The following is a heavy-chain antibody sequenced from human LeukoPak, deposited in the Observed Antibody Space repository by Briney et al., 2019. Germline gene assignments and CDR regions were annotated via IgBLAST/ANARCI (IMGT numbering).Heavy chain of an antibody. D-gene: IGHD3-10*01. CDR3: ARDPGGLVDY. Sequence: PGGSLRLSCAASGFTFSSYSTNWVRQAPGKGLEWVSYISSSSSTIYYADSVKGRFTISRDNAKNSLYLQMNSLRAEDTAVYYCARDPGGLVDYWGQGTLVTVSS. J-gene: IGHJ4*02. V-gene: IGHV3-48*04. CDR1: GFTFSSYS. CDR2: ISSSSSTI.